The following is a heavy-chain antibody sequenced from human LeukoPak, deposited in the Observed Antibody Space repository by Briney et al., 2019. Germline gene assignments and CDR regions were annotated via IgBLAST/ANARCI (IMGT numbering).Heavy chain of an antibody. D-gene: IGHD2-15*01. V-gene: IGHV1-2*06. J-gene: IGHJ4*02. Sequence: ASVKVSCKASGYTFTGCYMHWVRQAPGQGLEWMGRINPNSGGTNYAQKFQGRVTMTRDTSISTAYMELSRLRSDDTAVYYCARELPPYCSGGSCYSGFVDYWGQGTLVTVSS. CDR3: ARELPPYCSGGSCYSGFVDY. CDR2: INPNSGGT. CDR1: GYTFTGCY.